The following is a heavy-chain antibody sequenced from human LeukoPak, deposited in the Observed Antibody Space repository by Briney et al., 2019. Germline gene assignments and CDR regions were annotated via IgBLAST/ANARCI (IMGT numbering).Heavy chain of an antibody. CDR1: GFIFSAYG. V-gene: IGHV3-33*01. Sequence: GGSLRLSCAASGFIFSAYGMHWVRQAPGKGLEWVAVIWYDGSNKYYADSVKGRFTISRDNSKSTLYLQMNSLRAEDTAVYYCAGETTGDEGRFDYWGQGTLVTVSS. CDR2: IWYDGSNK. D-gene: IGHD7-27*01. CDR3: AGETTGDEGRFDY. J-gene: IGHJ4*02.